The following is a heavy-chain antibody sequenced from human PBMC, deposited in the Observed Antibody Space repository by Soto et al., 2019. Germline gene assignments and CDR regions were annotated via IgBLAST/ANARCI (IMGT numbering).Heavy chain of an antibody. CDR2: ISAHNGNT. Sequence: ASVKVSCKASGYTFTSSGTGWVRQAPGQGLEWMGWISAHNGNTDYAQKFQGRVNMTTDTSTSTASMELRSLRSDDTAVYYCARGSYISSWYSLDYWGQGTLVTVSS. CDR3: ARGSYISSWYSLDY. D-gene: IGHD6-13*01. J-gene: IGHJ4*02. CDR1: GYTFTSSG. V-gene: IGHV1-18*04.